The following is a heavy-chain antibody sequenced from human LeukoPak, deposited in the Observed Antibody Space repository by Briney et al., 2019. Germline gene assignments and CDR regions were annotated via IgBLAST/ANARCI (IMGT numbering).Heavy chain of an antibody. V-gene: IGHV1-18*01. J-gene: IGHJ4*02. Sequence: GASVKVSCKASGYTFTSYGISWVRQAPGQGLEWMGWISAYSGNTNYAQKFQGRVTMTEDTSTDTAYMELSSLRSEDTAVYYCATDIYYYDSSGISPYWGQGTLVTVSS. CDR2: ISAYSGNT. CDR1: GYTFTSYG. CDR3: ATDIYYYDSSGISPY. D-gene: IGHD3-22*01.